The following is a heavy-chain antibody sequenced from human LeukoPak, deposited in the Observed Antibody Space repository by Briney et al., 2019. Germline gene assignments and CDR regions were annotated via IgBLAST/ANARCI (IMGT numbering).Heavy chain of an antibody. CDR2: IYTSGST. D-gene: IGHD3-16*01. CDR3: ARDAGDKPNYLDY. J-gene: IGHJ4*02. V-gene: IGHV4-61*02. Sequence: KPSQTLSLTCTVSGGSISSGSYYWSWIRQPAGKGLEWIGRIYTSGSTNYNPSLKSRVTISVDTSKNQFSLKLSSVTAADTAVYYCARDAGDKPNYLDYWGQGTLVTVSS. CDR1: GGSISSGSYY.